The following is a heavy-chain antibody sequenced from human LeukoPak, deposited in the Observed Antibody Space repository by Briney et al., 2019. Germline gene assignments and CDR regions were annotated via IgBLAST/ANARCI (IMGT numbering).Heavy chain of an antibody. D-gene: IGHD5-12*01. CDR2: INSDGSSI. Sequence: PGGSLRLSCAASGFTFSSYAMSWVRQAPGKGLVWVSRINSDGSSITYADSVKGRFTISRDNAKNTLYLQMNSLRVEDTAVYYCVREGRVSGYDFDCWGQGTLVTVSS. J-gene: IGHJ4*02. CDR3: VREGRVSGYDFDC. CDR1: GFTFSSYA. V-gene: IGHV3-74*03.